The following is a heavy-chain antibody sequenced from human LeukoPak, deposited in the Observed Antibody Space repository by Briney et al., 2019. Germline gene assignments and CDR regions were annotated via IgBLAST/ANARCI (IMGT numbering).Heavy chain of an antibody. J-gene: IGHJ4*02. CDR2: IYPGDSDT. CDR1: GYSFTSYW. V-gene: IGHV5-51*01. Sequence: GESLKISCKGSGYSFTSYWIGWVRQMPGKGLEWMGIIYPGDSDTRYSPSFQGQVTISADKSIRTAYLQWSSLKASDTAMYYCARHFDILTGFQSPFDYWGQGTLVTVSS. D-gene: IGHD3-9*01. CDR3: ARHFDILTGFQSPFDY.